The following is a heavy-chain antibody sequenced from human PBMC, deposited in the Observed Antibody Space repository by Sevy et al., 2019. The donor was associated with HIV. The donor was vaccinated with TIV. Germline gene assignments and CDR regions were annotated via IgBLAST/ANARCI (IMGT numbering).Heavy chain of an antibody. J-gene: IGHJ4*02. Sequence: GGSLRLSCAASGFTFSSYAMHWVRQAPGKGLEWVAVISYDGSNKYYADSVKGRFTISRDNSKNTLYLQMNSLRAEEKDVYYCARGSQLRSGFDYWGQGTLVTVSS. V-gene: IGHV3-30-3*01. CDR3: ARGSQLRSGFDY. CDR2: ISYDGSNK. D-gene: IGHD1-7*01. CDR1: GFTFSSYA.